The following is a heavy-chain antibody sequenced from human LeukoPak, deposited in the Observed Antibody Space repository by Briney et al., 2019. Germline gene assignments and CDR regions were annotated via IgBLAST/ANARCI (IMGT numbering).Heavy chain of an antibody. CDR3: ARRPREFASSWS. CDR1: GGSFSGYY. V-gene: IGHV4-34*12. CDR2: IFYGGVT. J-gene: IGHJ5*02. Sequence: SETLSLTCAVYGGSFSGYYWGWMRQPPGKGLEWIGNIFYGGVTYFNPSLKSRVSISVDTSNNHFSLKLTSVTAADTAVYYCARRPREFASSWSWGQGTLVTVSS. D-gene: IGHD6-13*01.